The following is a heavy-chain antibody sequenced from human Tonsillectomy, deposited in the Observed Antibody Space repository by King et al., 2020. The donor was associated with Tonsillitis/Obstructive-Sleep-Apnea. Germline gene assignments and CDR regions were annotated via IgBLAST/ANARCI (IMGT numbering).Heavy chain of an antibody. J-gene: IGHJ4*02. V-gene: IGHV4-34*01. CDR2: INYGGST. CDR3: AREYFYHSSGYYDY. CDR1: GGSFSGYY. Sequence: VQLQQWGAGLLKPSETLSLTCAVYGGSFSGYYWSWIRRPPGKGLDWIGEINYGGSTNYNPSLKSRVTISLDTSKNQFSLNLSSVTAADTAVYYCAREYFYHSSGYYDYWGQGTLVTVSS. D-gene: IGHD3-22*01.